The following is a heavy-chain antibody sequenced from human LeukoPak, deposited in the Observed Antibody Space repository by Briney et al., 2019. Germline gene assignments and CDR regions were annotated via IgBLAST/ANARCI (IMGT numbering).Heavy chain of an antibody. CDR3: ASSELWLPRGLYYYYMDV. J-gene: IGHJ6*03. CDR1: GFTFTSYR. D-gene: IGHD5-18*01. Sequence: NPGGSLRLSCAASGFTFTSYRMNWVRQAPRKGLEWVSSISSSSSYIYYADSVKGRFTISRDNAKNSLYLQMNSLRAEDTAVYYCASSELWLPRGLYYYYMDVWGKGTTVTVSS. V-gene: IGHV3-21*01. CDR2: ISSSSSYI.